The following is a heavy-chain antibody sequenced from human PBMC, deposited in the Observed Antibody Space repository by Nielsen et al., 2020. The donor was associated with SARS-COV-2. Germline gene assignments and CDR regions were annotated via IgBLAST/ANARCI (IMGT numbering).Heavy chain of an antibody. CDR2: IKQDGSEK. Sequence: WLRQPPGKGLEWVANIKQDGSEKYYVDSVKGRFTISRDNAKNSLYLQMYSLRAEDTAVYYCARDERASGWYRMGYYYYGMDVWGQGTTVTVSS. D-gene: IGHD6-19*01. J-gene: IGHJ6*02. CDR3: ARDERASGWYRMGYYYYGMDV. V-gene: IGHV3-7*01.